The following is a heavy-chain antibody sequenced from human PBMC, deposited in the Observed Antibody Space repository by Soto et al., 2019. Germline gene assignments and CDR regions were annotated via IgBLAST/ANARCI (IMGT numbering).Heavy chain of an antibody. D-gene: IGHD3-10*01. J-gene: IGHJ5*02. CDR2: ITSSGGAT. CDR3: AKGGFGSGLYNWFAP. Sequence: EEQLLESGGGLVQPGGSLRLSCASSGFVFRAYGMSWVRQAPGKGLEWVSTITSSGGATYYADSVKGRFTISRDNSKNTLDLQMNGLRAEDSAVYYCAKGGFGSGLYNWFAPWGEGTLVIVSS. V-gene: IGHV3-23*01. CDR1: GFVFRAYG.